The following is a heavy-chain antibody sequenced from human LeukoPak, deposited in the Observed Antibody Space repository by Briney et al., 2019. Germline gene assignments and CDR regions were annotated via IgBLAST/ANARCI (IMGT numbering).Heavy chain of an antibody. CDR2: ISSSSSYI. Sequence: SGGSLRLSCAASGFTFSSYSMNRVRQAPGKGLEWVSSISSSSSYIYYADSVKGRFTISRDNAKNSLYLQMNSLRAEDTAVYYCARDREVVVTAFYFDYWGQGTLVTVSS. D-gene: IGHD2-21*02. J-gene: IGHJ4*02. V-gene: IGHV3-21*01. CDR1: GFTFSSYS. CDR3: ARDREVVVTAFYFDY.